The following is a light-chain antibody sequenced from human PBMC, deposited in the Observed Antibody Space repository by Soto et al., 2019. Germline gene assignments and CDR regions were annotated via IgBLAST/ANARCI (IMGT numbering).Light chain of an antibody. Sequence: QSVLTQPASVSGSPGQSITISCTGSSSDIGAYNFVSWYQQHPGKAPKLMIYEVSYWPSGVSIRFSGSKSGNTASLTISGLQAEDEADYYCGSYTTSATWVFGGGTKLTV. CDR3: GSYTTSATWV. J-gene: IGLJ3*02. CDR1: SSDIGAYNF. V-gene: IGLV2-14*01. CDR2: EVS.